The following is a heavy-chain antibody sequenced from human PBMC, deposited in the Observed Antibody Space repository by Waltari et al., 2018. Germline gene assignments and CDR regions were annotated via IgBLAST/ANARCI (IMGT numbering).Heavy chain of an antibody. J-gene: IGHJ6*02. CDR1: GFTFSSYW. D-gene: IGHD3-10*01. Sequence: EVQLVESGGGLVQPGGSLRLSCAASGFTFSSYWMSWVRQAPGKGLEWVANIKQDGSEKYYVDSVKGRFTISRDNAKNSLYLQMNSLRAEDTAVYYCARDCSFLWFGEPGSASVSDYYYGMDVWGQGP. CDR3: ARDCSFLWFGEPGSASVSDYYYGMDV. CDR2: IKQDGSEK. V-gene: IGHV3-7*01.